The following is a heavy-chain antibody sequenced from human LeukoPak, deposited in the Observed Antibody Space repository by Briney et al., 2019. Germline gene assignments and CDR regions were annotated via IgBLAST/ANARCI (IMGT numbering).Heavy chain of an antibody. V-gene: IGHV4-39*01. CDR2: VYYSGST. D-gene: IGHD4-17*01. J-gene: IGHJ4*02. CDR1: DGDIYTSPYY. Sequence: PSETLSLTCTFSDGDIYTSPYYWGWIRQPPGKGLEGIGSVYYSGSTYYNPSLKSRVTISIDTSKKQFSLKVNPVTAADTAVYYCARFFKGGDNGDYSDYWGQGTLVTVSS. CDR3: ARFFKGGDNGDYSDY.